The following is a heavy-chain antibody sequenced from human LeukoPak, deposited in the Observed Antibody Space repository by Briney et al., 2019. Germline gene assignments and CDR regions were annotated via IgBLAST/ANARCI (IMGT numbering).Heavy chain of an antibody. CDR2: LGGSGDNA. Sequence: GGSLRLSCAASGFTFSSYAMSWVRQAPGKGLEWVSALGGSGDNAHCADSVKGRFIISRENSKNTLYLQMSSLRVEDTAVYYCAKGFHLTGYYPFDYWGQGTLVTVSS. CDR3: AKGFHLTGYYPFDY. D-gene: IGHD3-9*01. CDR1: GFTFSSYA. V-gene: IGHV3-23*01. J-gene: IGHJ4*02.